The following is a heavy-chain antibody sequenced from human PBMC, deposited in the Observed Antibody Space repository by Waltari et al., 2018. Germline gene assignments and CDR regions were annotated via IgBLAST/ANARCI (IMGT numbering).Heavy chain of an antibody. Sequence: QVQLQESGPGLVKPSETLSLTCTVSGGSIDSTYNYWGWIRQPPGKGLEWIGSHYYSGITHYNPSLKSRVTISVDTSKNQFSLKLTSVTAADTAVYYCVQLPGYWGQGILVTVSS. V-gene: IGHV4-39*01. CDR3: VQLPGY. J-gene: IGHJ4*02. CDR2: HYYSGIT. D-gene: IGHD2-15*01. CDR1: GGSIDSTYNY.